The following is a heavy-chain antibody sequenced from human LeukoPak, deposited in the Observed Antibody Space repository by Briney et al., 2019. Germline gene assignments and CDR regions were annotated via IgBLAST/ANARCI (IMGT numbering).Heavy chain of an antibody. V-gene: IGHV4-31*03. CDR3: ARALGSVSWNYYGMDV. D-gene: IGHD6-13*01. Sequence: SETLSLTCTVSGGSISSGGYYWSWIRQHPGKGLEWIGYIYYSGSTYYNPSLKSRITISVDTSKNQFSLKLSSVTAADTAVYYCARALGSVSWNYYGMDVWGQGTTVTVSS. J-gene: IGHJ6*02. CDR1: GGSISSGGYY. CDR2: IYYSGST.